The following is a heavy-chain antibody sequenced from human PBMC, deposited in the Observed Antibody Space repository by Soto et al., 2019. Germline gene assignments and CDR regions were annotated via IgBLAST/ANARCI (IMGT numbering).Heavy chain of an antibody. V-gene: IGHV3-48*03. D-gene: IGHD3-9*01. CDR2: ISVSGRTI. Sequence: VELVESGGDLVQPGGSLTLACAASGFNFKSYEMNWVRQAPGKGLEWISYISVSGRTIYYADSVKGRVNISRDNAKNLVFLQMNSLRAEDTAIYYCARRAHIYYEALTGYAEAGMDVWGQGTTVTVSS. CDR1: GFNFKSYE. CDR3: ARRAHIYYEALTGYAEAGMDV. J-gene: IGHJ6*02.